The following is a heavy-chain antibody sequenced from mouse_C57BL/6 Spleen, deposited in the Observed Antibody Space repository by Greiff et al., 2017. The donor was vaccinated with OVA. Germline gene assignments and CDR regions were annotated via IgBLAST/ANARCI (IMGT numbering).Heavy chain of an antibody. CDR3: AREGLITTVVAVDY. CDR2: IHPNSGST. CDR1: GYTFTSYW. V-gene: IGHV1-64*01. D-gene: IGHD1-1*01. J-gene: IGHJ2*01. Sequence: QVHVKQSGAELVKPGASVKLSCKASGYTFTSYWMHWVKQRPGQGLEWIGMIHPNSGSTNYNEKFKSKATLTVDKSSSTAYMQLSSLTSEDSAVYYCAREGLITTVVAVDYWGQGTTLTVSS.